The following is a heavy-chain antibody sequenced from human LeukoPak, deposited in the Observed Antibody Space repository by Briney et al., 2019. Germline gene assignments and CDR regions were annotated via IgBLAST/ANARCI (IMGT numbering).Heavy chain of an antibody. V-gene: IGHV5-51*01. D-gene: IGHD3-22*01. Sequence: GESLKISCKGSGYSFTSNWIGWVRQMPGKGLEWMGIIYPGDSDTRDSPSFQGQVIISADKSASTAYLRWSSLKASDTAMYYCARMRRGFYESSGPFDYWGQGTLVTVSS. CDR3: ARMRRGFYESSGPFDY. CDR2: IYPGDSDT. CDR1: GYSFTSNW. J-gene: IGHJ4*02.